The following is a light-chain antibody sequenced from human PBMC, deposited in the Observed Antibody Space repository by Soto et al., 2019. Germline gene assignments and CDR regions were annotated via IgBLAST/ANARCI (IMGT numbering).Light chain of an antibody. CDR1: QSVSSNY. Sequence: DIVLTQSPGILSLSPGERATLSCRASQSVSSNYLAWYQQRPGQAPRLLIYGASTRATGIPDRFSGSGSGTDFTLTISRLEPEDCAVYYCQQYGSLSWTVGQGTKVEIK. CDR2: GAS. V-gene: IGKV3-20*01. CDR3: QQYGSLSWT. J-gene: IGKJ1*01.